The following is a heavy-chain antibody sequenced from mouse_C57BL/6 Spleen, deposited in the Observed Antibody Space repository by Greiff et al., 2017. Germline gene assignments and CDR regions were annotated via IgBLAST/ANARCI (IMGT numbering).Heavy chain of an antibody. V-gene: IGHV1-63*01. Sequence: VQLQESGAELVRPGTSVKMSCKASGYTFTNYWIGWAKQRPGHGLEWIGDIYPGGGYTNYNEKFKGKATLTADKSSSTAYMQFSSLTSEDSAIYYCARGGDYSNFIYAMDYWGQGTSVTVSS. CDR1: GYTFTNYW. CDR3: ARGGDYSNFIYAMDY. CDR2: IYPGGGYT. D-gene: IGHD2-5*01. J-gene: IGHJ4*01.